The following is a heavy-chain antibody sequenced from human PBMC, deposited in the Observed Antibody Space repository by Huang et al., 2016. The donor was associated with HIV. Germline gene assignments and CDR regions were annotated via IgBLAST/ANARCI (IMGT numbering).Heavy chain of an antibody. J-gene: IGHJ4*02. CDR2: INSDGNSS. V-gene: IGHV3-74*01. Sequence: EVQLVESGGGLVQPGGSLRLSCAASGFTFSSYWMHWVRQAPGKGRVWVSRINSDGNSSGYADSGKGRFTISRDNAKNTLYLQMNSLRAEDTAVYYCVRDPRIQSWLNYFDYWGQGTLVSVSS. CDR1: GFTFSSYW. D-gene: IGHD3-22*01. CDR3: VRDPRIQSWLNYFDY.